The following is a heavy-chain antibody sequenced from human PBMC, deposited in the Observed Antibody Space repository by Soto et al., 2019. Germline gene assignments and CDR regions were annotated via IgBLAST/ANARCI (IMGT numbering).Heavy chain of an antibody. J-gene: IGHJ4*02. D-gene: IGHD2-8*02. CDR1: GFTFSSYG. CDR2: LWSNGIKT. CDR3: ARDLHHWSLIIDH. V-gene: IGHV3-33*08. Sequence: PGGSLRLSCAASGFTFSSYGMHWVRQAPGKGLEWVAGLWSNGIKTSYTDSVKGRFTISRDTSKNMLYLQMNTLGAEDTAVYYCARDLHHWSLIIDHWGQGTLVTVSS.